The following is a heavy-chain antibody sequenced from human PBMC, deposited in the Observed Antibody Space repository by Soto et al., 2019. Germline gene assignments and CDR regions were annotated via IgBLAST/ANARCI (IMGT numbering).Heavy chain of an antibody. CDR1: GYTFTSYA. Sequence: ASVKVSCKASGYTFTSYAMHWVRQAPGQRLEWTGWINAGNGNTKYSQKFQGRVTITRDTSASTAYMERSSLRSEDTAVYYCARGGTILWFGELLPAPDYWGQGTLVTVSS. D-gene: IGHD3-10*01. V-gene: IGHV1-3*01. CDR3: ARGGTILWFGELLPAPDY. CDR2: INAGNGNT. J-gene: IGHJ4*02.